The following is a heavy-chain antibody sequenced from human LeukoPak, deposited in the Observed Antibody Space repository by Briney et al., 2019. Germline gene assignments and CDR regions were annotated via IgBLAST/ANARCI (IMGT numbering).Heavy chain of an antibody. J-gene: IGHJ4*02. Sequence: SQTLSLTCAISGDSVSSNSVAWNWIRQSPSRGLEWLGRTYYRSKWYHDYAVSVKSRITINPDTSKNQFSLQLNSVTPEDTAVYCCTRGMAVTGYSFDYWGQGTLVTVSS. CDR3: TRGMAVTGYSFDY. D-gene: IGHD6-19*01. V-gene: IGHV6-1*01. CDR2: TYYRSKWYH. CDR1: GDSVSSNSVA.